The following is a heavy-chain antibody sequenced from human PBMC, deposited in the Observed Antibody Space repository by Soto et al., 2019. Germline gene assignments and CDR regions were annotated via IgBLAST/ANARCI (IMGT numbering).Heavy chain of an antibody. J-gene: IGHJ5*02. Sequence: ASVKVSCKASGYTFTSYAMHWVRQAPGQRLEWMGWINAGNGNTKYSQKFQGRVTITRDTSASTAYMELSSLRSEDTAVYYCARAPTYGDYEGGGWFDPWGQGTLVTVSS. CDR2: INAGNGNT. CDR1: GYTFTSYA. D-gene: IGHD4-17*01. CDR3: ARAPTYGDYEGGGWFDP. V-gene: IGHV1-3*01.